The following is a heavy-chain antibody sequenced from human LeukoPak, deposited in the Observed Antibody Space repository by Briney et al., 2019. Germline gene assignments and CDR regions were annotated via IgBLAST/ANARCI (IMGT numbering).Heavy chain of an antibody. CDR1: GGSVSSGIYY. D-gene: IGHD6-13*01. CDR2: IDYSGST. CDR3: ARGIPEHGTGAFAI. J-gene: IGHJ3*02. Sequence: SETLSLTCTVSGGSVSSGIYYWIWIRQPPGRGLEWIGYIDYSGSTNYNTALQSRVTISAETSKNQVSLKLTSLTPADTAVYYCARGIPEHGTGAFAIWGQGTMVTVSS. V-gene: IGHV4-61*01.